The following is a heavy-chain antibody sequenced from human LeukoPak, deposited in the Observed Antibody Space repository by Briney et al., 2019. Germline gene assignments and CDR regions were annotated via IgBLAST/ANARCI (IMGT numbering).Heavy chain of an antibody. D-gene: IGHD4-23*01. CDR1: GFNFSIYY. V-gene: IGHV3-21*01. J-gene: IGHJ6*02. CDR3: ARLYGGTGPGNYYYGMDV. CDR2: ISPSSSHI. Sequence: PGGSLRLSCAASGFNFSIYYMKWVRQAPGKGLEWVSSISPSSSHIYQADSVKGRFTISRDNAKNSVYLQMSSLRPEDTAMYYCARLYGGTGPGNYYYGMDVWGQGTTVAASS.